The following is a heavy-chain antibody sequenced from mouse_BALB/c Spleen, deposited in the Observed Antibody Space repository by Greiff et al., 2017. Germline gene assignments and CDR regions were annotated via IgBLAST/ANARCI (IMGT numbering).Heavy chain of an antibody. CDR3: ARLYYGQRGFDY. J-gene: IGHJ3*01. CDR2: INPDSSTI. V-gene: IGHV4-1*02. CDR1: GFDFSRYW. D-gene: IGHD1-2*01. Sequence: EVMLVESGGGLVQPGGSLKLSCAASGFDFSRYWMSWVRQAPGKGLEWIGEINPDSSTINYTPSLKDKFIISRDNAKNTLYLQMSKVRSEDTALYYCARLYYGQRGFDYWGQGTLVTVSA.